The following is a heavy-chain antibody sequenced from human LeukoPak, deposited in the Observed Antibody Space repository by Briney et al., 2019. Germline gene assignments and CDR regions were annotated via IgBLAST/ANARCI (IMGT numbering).Heavy chain of an antibody. J-gene: IGHJ1*01. CDR3: ARVDFYYDSSGYVGEYFQH. CDR1: GFTFSNYY. V-gene: IGHV3-11*01. D-gene: IGHD3-22*01. CDR2: ISSSATNI. Sequence: GGSPRLSCAASGFTFSNYYMSWIRQAPGKGLEWLSYISSSATNIQYADSVRGRFTISRDNAKNSLYLQMNRLRDEDTAVYYCARVDFYYDSSGYVGEYFQHWGQGTLVTVSS.